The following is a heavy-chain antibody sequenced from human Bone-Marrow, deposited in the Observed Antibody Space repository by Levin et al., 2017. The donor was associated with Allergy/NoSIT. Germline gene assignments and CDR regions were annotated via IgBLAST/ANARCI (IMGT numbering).Heavy chain of an antibody. V-gene: IGHV3-20*04. CDR1: GFTFDDYG. D-gene: IGHD3-10*01. CDR3: ARVRQNYYASGTLRYMDV. CDR2: TNWNGGST. Sequence: PGGSLRLSCAGSGFTFDDYGMNWVRQVPGKGLEWVSGTNWNGGSTNYADSVKGRFTISRDNAKNSLYLQMNSLRAEDPALSYCARVRQNYYASGTLRYMDVWGKGTTVTVSS. J-gene: IGHJ6*03.